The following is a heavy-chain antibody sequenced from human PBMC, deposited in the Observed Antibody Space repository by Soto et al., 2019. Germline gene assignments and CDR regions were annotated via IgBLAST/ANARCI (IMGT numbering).Heavy chain of an antibody. CDR3: ARGYCSGGSCYLAAFDI. V-gene: IGHV1-3*01. D-gene: IGHD2-15*01. Sequence: ASVKVSCKXSGYTFTSYAMHWVRQAPGQRLEWMGWINAGNGNTKYSQKFQGRVTITRDTSASTAYMELSSLRSEDTAVYYCARGYCSGGSCYLAAFDIWGQGTMVIVSS. CDR2: INAGNGNT. CDR1: GYTFTSYA. J-gene: IGHJ3*02.